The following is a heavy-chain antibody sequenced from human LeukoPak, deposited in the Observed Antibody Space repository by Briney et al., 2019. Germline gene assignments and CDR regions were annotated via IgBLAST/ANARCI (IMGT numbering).Heavy chain of an antibody. Sequence: GGSLRLSCAASGFTFSSYGMHWVRQAPGKGLEWVAFIRYDGSNKYYADSVKGRFTISRDNTKNTLYLQMNSLRAEDTAVYYCAKDRHAPGRYCSSTSCFPFDSWGQGTLVTVSS. J-gene: IGHJ5*01. CDR1: GFTFSSYG. D-gene: IGHD2-2*01. CDR3: AKDRHAPGRYCSSTSCFPFDS. V-gene: IGHV3-30*02. CDR2: IRYDGSNK.